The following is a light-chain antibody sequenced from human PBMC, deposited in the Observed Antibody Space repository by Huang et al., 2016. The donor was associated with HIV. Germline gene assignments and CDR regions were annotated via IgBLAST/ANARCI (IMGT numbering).Light chain of an antibody. CDR3: QQYNDWPPYT. V-gene: IGKV3-15*01. Sequence: EIVMTQSPATLSVSPGEGATLSCRASQSVSRNLAWYQQKPGQAPRLLIYGASTRATGIPARFSGSGSGTEFTRTISSLQSEDFAVYFCQQYNDWPPYTFGQGTKVDIK. CDR2: GAS. CDR1: QSVSRN. J-gene: IGKJ2*01.